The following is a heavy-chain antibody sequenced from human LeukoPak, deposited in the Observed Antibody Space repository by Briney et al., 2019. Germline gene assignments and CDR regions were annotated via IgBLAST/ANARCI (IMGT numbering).Heavy chain of an antibody. V-gene: IGHV4-30-2*01. Sequence: SQTLSLTCAVSGGSISSGSYSWSWIRQAPGKGLEWIGYISHSGNTYNNPSLKSRVTISVDKSKNQFSLKLTSVTAADTAVYYCARYSSTWPYWYFDLWGRGTLVTVSS. CDR1: GGSISSGSYS. CDR2: ISHSGNT. D-gene: IGHD6-13*01. J-gene: IGHJ2*01. CDR3: ARYSSTWPYWYFDL.